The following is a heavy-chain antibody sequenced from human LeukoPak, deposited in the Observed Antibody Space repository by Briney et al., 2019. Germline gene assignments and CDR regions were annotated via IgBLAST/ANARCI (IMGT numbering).Heavy chain of an antibody. CDR2: IYYSGST. CDR3: ARARRVGATVGFDY. Sequence: SETLSLTCTVSGGSISSSSYYWGWIRQPPGKGLEWIGSIYYSGSTYYNPSLKSRVTLSVDTSKNQFSLKLSSVTAADTAVYYCARARRVGATVGFDYWGQGTLVTVSS. J-gene: IGHJ4*02. D-gene: IGHD1-26*01. V-gene: IGHV4-39*01. CDR1: GGSISSSSYY.